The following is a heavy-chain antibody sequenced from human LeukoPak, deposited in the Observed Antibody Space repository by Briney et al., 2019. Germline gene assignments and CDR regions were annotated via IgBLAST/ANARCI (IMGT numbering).Heavy chain of an antibody. V-gene: IGHV3-30*19. CDR2: ISYEGSKQ. Sequence: GESLKISCKGSGYSFTKYWLGWVRQAPGKGLEWVALISYEGSKQNYADSVKGRFTISRDNSQNTLYLEMNSLRTEDTAVYYCARAPYTSGWYFAFDYWGQGTLVTVSS. CDR3: ARAPYTSGWYFAFDY. CDR1: GYSFTKYW. J-gene: IGHJ4*02. D-gene: IGHD6-19*01.